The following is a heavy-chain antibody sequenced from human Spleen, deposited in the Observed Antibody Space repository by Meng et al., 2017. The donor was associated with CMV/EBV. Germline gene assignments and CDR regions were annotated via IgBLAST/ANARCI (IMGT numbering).Heavy chain of an antibody. D-gene: IGHD3-3*02. V-gene: IGHV1-2*02. CDR3: ARATFRAYDF. CDR1: GCTFSGFL. Sequence: AGCTFSGFLVHWVRQAPGQGLEWMGWINPSSGGTKYAQKFQGTVTMTRDTSISTAYMELSGLTSDDTAVYYCARATFRAYDFWGQGTLVTVSS. J-gene: IGHJ4*02. CDR2: INPSSGGT.